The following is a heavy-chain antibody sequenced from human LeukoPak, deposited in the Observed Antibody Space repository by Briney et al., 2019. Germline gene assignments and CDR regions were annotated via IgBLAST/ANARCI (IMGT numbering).Heavy chain of an antibody. D-gene: IGHD6-13*01. CDR3: ARLRTVAAAGIIWFDP. CDR1: AASISSSSYY. V-gene: IGHV4-39*01. CDR2: IYYSGST. J-gene: IGHJ5*02. Sequence: SETMSLTCTVYAASISSSSYYWGWIRQPPGKGLEWIGRIYYSGSTYYNPSLKSRVTISVDTSKNQFSLKLSSVTAADTAVYYCARLRTVAAAGIIWFDPWGQGTLVTVSS.